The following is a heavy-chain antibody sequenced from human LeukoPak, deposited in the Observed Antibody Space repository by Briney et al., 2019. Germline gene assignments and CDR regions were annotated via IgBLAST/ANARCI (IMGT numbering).Heavy chain of an antibody. Sequence: ASVKVSCKASGYTFTGYYMHWVRQAPGQGLEWMGWINPNSGGTNYAQKFQGRVTTTRDTSISTAYMELSRLRSDDTAVYYCASFTVTTSGVNYWGQGTLVTVSS. D-gene: IGHD4-11*01. CDR1: GYTFTGYY. CDR2: INPNSGGT. CDR3: ASFTVTTSGVNY. J-gene: IGHJ4*02. V-gene: IGHV1-2*02.